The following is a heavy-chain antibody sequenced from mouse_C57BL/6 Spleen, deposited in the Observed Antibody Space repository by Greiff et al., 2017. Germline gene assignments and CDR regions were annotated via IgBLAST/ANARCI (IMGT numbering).Heavy chain of an antibody. Sequence: EVKLQESGPGLVKPSQSLSLTCSVTGYSITSGYYWNWIRQFPGNKLEWMGYISYDGSNNYNPSLKNRISITRDTSKNQFFLKLNSVTTEDTATYYCAQTAQAPYAMDYWGQGTSVTVSS. D-gene: IGHD3-2*02. CDR2: ISYDGSN. CDR1: GYSITSGYY. J-gene: IGHJ4*01. CDR3: AQTAQAPYAMDY. V-gene: IGHV3-6*01.